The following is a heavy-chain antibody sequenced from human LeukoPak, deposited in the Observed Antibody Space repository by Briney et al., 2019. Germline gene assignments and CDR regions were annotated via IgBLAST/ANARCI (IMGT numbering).Heavy chain of an antibody. Sequence: QPGGSLRLSCSASGFTSNNYAMHWVRQAPGKGLEYVSGMGNFGSSTYYADPVKGRFTISGDNWKNALYLQMSSLRPEDTAVYYCVKGNLWGSNWYSPDHWGQGTLVTVSS. CDR1: GFTSNNYA. D-gene: IGHD3-16*01. CDR3: VKGNLWGSNWYSPDH. J-gene: IGHJ4*02. V-gene: IGHV3-64D*09. CDR2: MGNFGSST.